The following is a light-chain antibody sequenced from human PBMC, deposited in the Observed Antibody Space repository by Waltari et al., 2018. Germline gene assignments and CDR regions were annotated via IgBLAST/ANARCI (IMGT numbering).Light chain of an antibody. Sequence: HSALTQPRSVSGSPGQSVTISCTGSSSDVGRYNYVSWYQQHPVKAPKVMIHDVNHRPSGVPDRFSGSQSVNTASLTISGLQAEDEADYYCFSYAGSPWVFGGGTKLTVL. J-gene: IGLJ3*02. CDR3: FSYAGSPWV. V-gene: IGLV2-11*01. CDR2: DVN. CDR1: SSDVGRYNY.